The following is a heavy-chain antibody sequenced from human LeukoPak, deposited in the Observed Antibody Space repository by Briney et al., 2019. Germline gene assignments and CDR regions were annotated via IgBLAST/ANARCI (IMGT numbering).Heavy chain of an antibody. CDR1: GFTFSSYG. Sequence: GGSLRLSCAASGFTFSSYGMHWVRQAPGKGLEWVAVIWYDGSNKYYADPVKGRFTISRDNSKNTLYLQMNSLRAEGTAVYYCAKDHGYSYGPFDYWGQGTLVTVSS. CDR3: AKDHGYSYGPFDY. J-gene: IGHJ4*02. V-gene: IGHV3-33*06. CDR2: IWYDGSNK. D-gene: IGHD5-18*01.